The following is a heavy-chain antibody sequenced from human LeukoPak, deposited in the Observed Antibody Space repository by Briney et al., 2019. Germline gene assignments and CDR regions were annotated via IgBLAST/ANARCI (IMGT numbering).Heavy chain of an antibody. CDR2: INPNSGGT. J-gene: IGHJ1*01. Sequence: ASVKVSCKASGYTFTGYYMHWVRQAPGQGLEWMGWINPNSGGTNYAQKFQGRVTMTRDTSISTAYMELSRLRSDDTAVYYCARDAWEDDYGGNAHFQHWGQGTLVTVSS. CDR3: ARDAWEDDYGGNAHFQH. CDR1: GYTFTGYY. D-gene: IGHD4-23*01. V-gene: IGHV1-2*02.